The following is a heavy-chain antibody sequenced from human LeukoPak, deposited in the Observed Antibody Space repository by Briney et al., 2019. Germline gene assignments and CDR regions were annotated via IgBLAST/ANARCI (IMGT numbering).Heavy chain of an antibody. D-gene: IGHD4-17*01. V-gene: IGHV4-34*01. CDR3: ARNYGDITNWFDP. CDR2: INHSGST. J-gene: IGHJ5*02. Sequence: SETLSLTCAVYGGSFSGYYWSWIRQPPGKGLEWIGEINHSGSTNYNPSLKSRVTISVDTSKNQFSLKLSSVTAADTAVYYRARNYGDITNWFDPWGQGTLSPSPQ. CDR1: GGSFSGYY.